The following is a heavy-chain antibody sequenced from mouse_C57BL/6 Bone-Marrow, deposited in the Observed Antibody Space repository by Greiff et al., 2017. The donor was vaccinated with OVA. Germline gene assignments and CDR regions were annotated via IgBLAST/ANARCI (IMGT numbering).Heavy chain of an antibody. Sequence: QVQLQQPGAELVRPGTSVKLSCKASGYTFTSYWMHWVKQRPGQGLEWIGVIDPSDSYTNYNQKFKGKATLTVATSSSTAYMQLSSLTSEDSAVYYCASYYYGSSDYWGQGTTLTVSS. CDR1: GYTFTSYW. D-gene: IGHD1-1*01. CDR2: IDPSDSYT. J-gene: IGHJ2*01. CDR3: ASYYYGSSDY. V-gene: IGHV1-59*01.